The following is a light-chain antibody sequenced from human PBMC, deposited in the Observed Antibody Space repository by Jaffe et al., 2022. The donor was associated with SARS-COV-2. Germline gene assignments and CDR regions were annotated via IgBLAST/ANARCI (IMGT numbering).Light chain of an antibody. CDR1: QDISSY. Sequence: DIQLTQSPSFLSASVGDRVTITCRASQDISSYLAWYQQKPGKAPKLLIYGASTLQSGVPSRFSGSGSGIEFTLTISSLQPEDFATYYCQQLNSYSSLTFGGGTKVEIK. CDR2: GAS. J-gene: IGKJ4*01. V-gene: IGKV1-9*01. CDR3: QQLNSYSSLT.